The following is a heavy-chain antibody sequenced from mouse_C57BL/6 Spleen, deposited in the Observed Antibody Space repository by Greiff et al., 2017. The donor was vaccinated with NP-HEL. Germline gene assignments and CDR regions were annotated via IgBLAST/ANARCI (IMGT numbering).Heavy chain of an antibody. CDR2: INPNNGGT. CDR1: GYTFTDYY. Sequence: EVQLQQSGPELVKPGASVKISCKASGYTFTDYYMNWVKQSHGKSLEWIGDINPNNGGTSYNQKFKGKATLTVDKSSSTAYMELRSLTSEDSAVYYCASDRLLRYFDYWGQGTTLTVSS. D-gene: IGHD1-1*01. V-gene: IGHV1-26*01. J-gene: IGHJ2*01. CDR3: ASDRLLRYFDY.